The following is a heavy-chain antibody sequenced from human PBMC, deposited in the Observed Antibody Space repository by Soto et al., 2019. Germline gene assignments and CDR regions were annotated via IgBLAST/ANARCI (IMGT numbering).Heavy chain of an antibody. CDR2: INDSGST. V-gene: IGHV4-34*01. Sequence: QVQLQQWGAGLLKPSETLSLTCVVYGGSFSLYYWSWLRQPTGQGLEWIGEINDSGSTNYNPSLKSRVTISIDTSKNQFYLKLRSVTAADTAVYFCARGFSHWGQGTLVTVSS. CDR3: ARGFSH. J-gene: IGHJ4*02. CDR1: GGSFSLYY.